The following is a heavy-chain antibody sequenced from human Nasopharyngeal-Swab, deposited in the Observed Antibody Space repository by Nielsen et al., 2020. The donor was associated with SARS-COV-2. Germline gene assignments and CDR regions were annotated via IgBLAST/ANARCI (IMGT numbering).Heavy chain of an antibody. CDR2: ISTNGRDT. CDR1: GFTFSSYA. CDR3: AKDVLVSWRYGWFDP. J-gene: IGHJ5*02. V-gene: IGHV3-23*01. D-gene: IGHD2-8*02. Sequence: AESLRLSCAASGFTFSSYAMSWVRQAPGKGLEWVSAISTNGRDTYYPDSVRGRFTISRANSKSTLTLQMNSLRAEDTAIYYCAKDVLVSWRYGWFDPWGQGTLVTVSS.